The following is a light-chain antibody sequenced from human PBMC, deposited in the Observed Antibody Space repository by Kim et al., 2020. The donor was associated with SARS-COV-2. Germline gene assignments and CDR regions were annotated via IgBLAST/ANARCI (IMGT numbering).Light chain of an antibody. J-gene: IGLJ3*02. V-gene: IGLV3-19*01. CDR2: GKN. Sequence: LGQTVMITCQGDSLSSYYASWYQQKPGQAPVLVIYGKNNRPSGIPDRFSGSSSGNTASLTITGAQAEDEADYYCNSRDSSGNHLGVFGGGTKLTVL. CDR1: SLSSYY. CDR3: NSRDSSGNHLGV.